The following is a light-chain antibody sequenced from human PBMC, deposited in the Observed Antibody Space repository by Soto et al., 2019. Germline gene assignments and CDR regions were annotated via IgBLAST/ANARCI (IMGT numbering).Light chain of an antibody. Sequence: STLTPSSSSLYASVGDKVTLTCRASQSISSYLNWYQQKPGKAPKLLIYAASSWQRGVPARFSGSGSGTDFTLTISSLQPEDFATYYCQQSYITPITFGQGTRLEIK. CDR3: QQSYITPIT. J-gene: IGKJ5*01. CDR2: AAS. V-gene: IGKV1-39*01. CDR1: QSISSY.